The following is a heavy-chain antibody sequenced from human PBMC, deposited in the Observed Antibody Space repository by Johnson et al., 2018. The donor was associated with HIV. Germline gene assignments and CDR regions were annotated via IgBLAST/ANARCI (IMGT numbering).Heavy chain of an antibody. CDR2: ISYDGSKK. CDR1: GFTFSSYA. D-gene: IGHD1-14*01. V-gene: IGHV3-30*04. Sequence: LVESGGGVVRPGGSLRLSCAASGFTFSSYAMYWVRQAPGKGLEWVAVISYDGSKKYHADSVKGRFTISRDNSKSTLYLQMNSQRAEDTAVYYCAKDRVGIYGEPWDIWGQGTMVTVSS. J-gene: IGHJ3*02. CDR3: AKDRVGIYGEPWDI.